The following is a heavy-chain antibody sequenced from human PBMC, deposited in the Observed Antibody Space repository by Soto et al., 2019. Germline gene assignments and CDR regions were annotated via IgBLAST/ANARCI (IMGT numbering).Heavy chain of an antibody. CDR2: ISYDGSNK. CDR3: AKDPRGFCSGGSCYSYYFDY. D-gene: IGHD2-15*01. J-gene: IGHJ4*02. Sequence: GGSLRLSCAASGFSFSSYGMHWVRQAPGKGLEWVAVISYDGSNKYYADSGKGRFTISRDNSNNMLYLQMNSLRAEDTALYYCAKDPRGFCSGGSCYSYYFDYWGQGTLVTSPQ. CDR1: GFSFSSYG. V-gene: IGHV3-30*18.